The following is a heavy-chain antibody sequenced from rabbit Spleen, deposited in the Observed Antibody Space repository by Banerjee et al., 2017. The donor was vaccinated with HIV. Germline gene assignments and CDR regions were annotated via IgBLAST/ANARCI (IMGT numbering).Heavy chain of an antibody. CDR2: IVNNNDGST. CDR1: GFDFSSNA. V-gene: IGHV1S40*01. Sequence: QSLEESGGDLVKPGTSLTLTCKASGFDFSSNAMCWVRQAPGKGLEWIGCIVNNNDGSTYYASWAKGRFTISKTSSTTVTLQMTSLTAADTATYFCARGHSGYNWARDLWGPGTLVTVS. J-gene: IGHJ4*01. D-gene: IGHD1-1*01. CDR3: ARGHSGYNWARDL.